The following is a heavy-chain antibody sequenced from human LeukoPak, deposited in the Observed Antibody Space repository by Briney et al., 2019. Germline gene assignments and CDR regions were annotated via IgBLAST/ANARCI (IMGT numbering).Heavy chain of an antibody. Sequence: SETLSLTCTVSGGSISSYYWSWIRQPPGKGLEWIGYIYYSGSTNYNPSLKSRVTISVDTSKNQFSLKLSSVTAADTAVYYCAGLWFGESNQRDYWGQGTLVTVSS. V-gene: IGHV4-59*01. CDR2: IYYSGST. CDR1: GGSISSYY. J-gene: IGHJ4*02. D-gene: IGHD3-10*01. CDR3: AGLWFGESNQRDY.